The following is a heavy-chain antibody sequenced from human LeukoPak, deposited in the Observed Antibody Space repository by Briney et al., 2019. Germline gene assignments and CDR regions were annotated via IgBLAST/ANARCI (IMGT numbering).Heavy chain of an antibody. D-gene: IGHD6-19*01. CDR1: GFTFDDYA. J-gene: IGHJ4*02. CDR3: AKDQRTWYSSGWYGDFDY. V-gene: IGHV3-9*01. CDR2: ISWNSGSI. Sequence: PGGSLRLSCAASGFTFDDYAMHWVRQAPGKGLEWVSGISWNSGSIGYADSVKGRFTISRDNAKNSLYLQMNSLRAEDTALYYCAKDQRTWYSSGWYGDFDYWGQGTLVTVSS.